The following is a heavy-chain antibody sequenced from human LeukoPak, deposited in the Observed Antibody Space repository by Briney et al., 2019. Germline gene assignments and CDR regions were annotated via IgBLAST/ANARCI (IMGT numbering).Heavy chain of an antibody. CDR2: INPNSGGT. Sequence: ASVKVSCKASGYTFTGYYMHWVRQAPGQGLEWMGWINPNSGGTNYAQKFQGRVIMTRDTSISTAYMELSRLRSDDTAVYYCARDRCGSSWPKYSYYFDYWGQGTLVTVSS. J-gene: IGHJ4*02. V-gene: IGHV1-2*02. CDR3: ARDRCGSSWPKYSYYFDY. D-gene: IGHD6-13*01. CDR1: GYTFTGYY.